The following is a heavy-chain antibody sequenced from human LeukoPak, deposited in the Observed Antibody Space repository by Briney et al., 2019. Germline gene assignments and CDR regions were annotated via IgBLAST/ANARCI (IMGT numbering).Heavy chain of an antibody. CDR2: ISGRGDSA. Sequence: PGGSLRLSCAVSGLNFKFYAMSWARQAPGKGLEWVSGISGRGDSADYADSVKGRFTISRDNSKNTLYLRLNSLRVEDTPTYYCVKDRYCPEVTCFGGGFEYWGQGTLVVVSS. V-gene: IGHV3-23*01. J-gene: IGHJ4*02. CDR3: VKDRYCPEVTCFGGGFEY. D-gene: IGHD2-8*02. CDR1: GLNFKFYA.